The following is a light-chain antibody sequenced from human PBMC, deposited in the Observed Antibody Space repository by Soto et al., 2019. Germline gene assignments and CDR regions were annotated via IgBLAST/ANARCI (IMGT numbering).Light chain of an antibody. V-gene: IGKV3-15*01. CDR2: DTS. Sequence: EILLAQSPATLSVSPGSMATLSCRASQGIGDTLAWYQHKPGQAPRLLIYDTSTRATGVPSRFSGSRSGTEFTLTINSLQSENFAVYYCQPYNNWPLTFGGGTKVDIK. CDR3: QPYNNWPLT. CDR1: QGIGDT. J-gene: IGKJ4*01.